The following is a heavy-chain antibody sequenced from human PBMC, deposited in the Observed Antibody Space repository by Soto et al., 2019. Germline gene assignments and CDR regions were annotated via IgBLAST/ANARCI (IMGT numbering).Heavy chain of an antibody. CDR2: IIPIFGTT. CDR1: GGTLRSYA. V-gene: IGHV1-69*01. CDR3: ARDTTMFRGVIADTAWFDP. J-gene: IGHJ5*02. D-gene: IGHD3-10*01. Sequence: QVQLVQSGAEVKKSGSSVKVSCKASGGTLRSYAISWVRQAPGQGLEWMGGIIPIFGTTNYAQKFQGRVTIIADESTSTEYMELRSLRSEDTAVYYCARDTTMFRGVIADTAWFDPWGQGTLVTVSS.